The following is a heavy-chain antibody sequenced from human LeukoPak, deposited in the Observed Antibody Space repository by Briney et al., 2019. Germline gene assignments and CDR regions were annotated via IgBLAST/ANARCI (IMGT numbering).Heavy chain of an antibody. CDR3: ARDRAYSTFDI. D-gene: IGHD6-13*01. V-gene: IGHV3-7*01. J-gene: IGHJ3*02. Sequence: GGSLRLSCAASRFTFSSSWMAWVRQAPGKGLEWVSNIDGDGSTKNYVDSVKGRFTVSRDNAKNSLYLQMNSLKDEDTAVYYCARDRAYSTFDIWGQGTMVTASS. CDR1: RFTFSSSW. CDR2: IDGDGSTK.